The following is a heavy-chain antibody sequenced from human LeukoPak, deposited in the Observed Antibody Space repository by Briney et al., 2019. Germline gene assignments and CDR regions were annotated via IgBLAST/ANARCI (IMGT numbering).Heavy chain of an antibody. D-gene: IGHD4-23*01. CDR3: AKDMGDYGGNSFDS. CDR1: GFAFDEYT. J-gene: IGHJ4*02. CDR2: MSWNGHSR. Sequence: GGSLRLSCVASGFAFDEYTFNWVRQAPGKGLEWVSLMSWNGHSRYYADSVKGRFTVSRDNNKNSVYLEMKDLRFEGTAFYYCAKDMGDYGGNSFDSWGEGTLVTVSS. V-gene: IGHV3-43*01.